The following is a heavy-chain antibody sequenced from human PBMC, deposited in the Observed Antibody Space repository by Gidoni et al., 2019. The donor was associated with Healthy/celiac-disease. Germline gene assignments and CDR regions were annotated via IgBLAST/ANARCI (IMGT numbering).Heavy chain of an antibody. CDR3: ARSIAVAATGYFDY. D-gene: IGHD6-19*01. J-gene: IGHJ4*02. CDR1: GYSISSGYH. V-gene: IGHV4-38-2*02. Sequence: QVQLQESGPGLVKPSETLSLTCTVSGYSISSGYHWGWIRQPPGKGLEWIGSIYHSGSTYYNPSLKSRVTISVDTSKNQFSLKLSSVTAADTAVYYCARSIAVAATGYFDYWGQGTLVTVSS. CDR2: IYHSGST.